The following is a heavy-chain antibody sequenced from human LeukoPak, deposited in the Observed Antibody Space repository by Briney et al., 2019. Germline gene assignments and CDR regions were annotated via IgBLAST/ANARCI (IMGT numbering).Heavy chain of an antibody. V-gene: IGHV4-34*01. CDR3: VRHLPRPRHAIITGTTLDWFDP. J-gene: IGHJ5*02. D-gene: IGHD1-20*01. Sequence: PSETLSLTCAVYGGSFSGYYWSWIRPPPGKGLEWIGEINHSGSTNYNPSLKSRVTISVDTSKNQFSLKLSSVTAADTAVYYCVRHLPRPRHAIITGTTLDWFDPWSQGTLVTVSS. CDR1: GGSFSGYY. CDR2: INHSGST.